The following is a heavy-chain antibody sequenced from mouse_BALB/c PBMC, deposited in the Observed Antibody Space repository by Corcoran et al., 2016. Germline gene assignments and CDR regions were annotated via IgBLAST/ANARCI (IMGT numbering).Heavy chain of an antibody. Sequence: EVQLQQSGPELVKLGASVKMSCKASGYTFTSYVMHWVKQKPGQGLEWIGYIDPYNDGTKYNEKFKGKATLTSDKSSSTAYMELSSLTSEDSAVYYCARSRGYWYFDVWGAGTTVTVSS. CDR3: ARSRGYWYFDV. CDR2: IDPYNDGT. CDR1: GYTFTSYV. V-gene: IGHV1S136*01. J-gene: IGHJ1*01.